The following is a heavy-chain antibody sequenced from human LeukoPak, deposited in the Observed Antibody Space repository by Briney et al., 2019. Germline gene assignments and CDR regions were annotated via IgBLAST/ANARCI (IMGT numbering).Heavy chain of an antibody. CDR1: GLPFSNHD. CDR3: ARARHLAGYRNTWYDY. Sequence: GGSLRLSCAASGLPFSNHDMHWVRQSAGKGLEWVSRIDIAGDTFSLGSVKGRFTVSRENAKSSLYLQMNNLRAEDTAVYYCARARHLAGYRNTWYDYWGQGTLVTVSS. J-gene: IGHJ4*02. D-gene: IGHD6-13*01. CDR2: IDIAGDT. V-gene: IGHV3-13*01.